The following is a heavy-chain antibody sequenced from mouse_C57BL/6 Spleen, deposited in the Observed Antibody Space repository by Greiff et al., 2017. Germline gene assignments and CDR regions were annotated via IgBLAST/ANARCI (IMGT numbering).Heavy chain of an antibody. CDR2: IRNKANGYTT. Sequence: EVKLMESGGGLVQPGGSLSLSCAASGFTFTDYYMSWVRQPPGKALEWLGFIRNKANGYTTAYSASVKVRFTISRANSQSILYLQMNALRGEDSATYVCARLFYGDDLYYAMDYWGQGTSVTVSS. D-gene: IGHD2-2*01. V-gene: IGHV7-3*01. CDR1: GFTFTDYY. J-gene: IGHJ4*01. CDR3: ARLFYGDDLYYAMDY.